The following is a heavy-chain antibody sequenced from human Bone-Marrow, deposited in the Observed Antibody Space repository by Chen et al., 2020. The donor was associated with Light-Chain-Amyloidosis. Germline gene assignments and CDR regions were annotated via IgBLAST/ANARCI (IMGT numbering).Heavy chain of an antibody. Sequence: QLQLQESGPGLVKTSETLSLTCTVSSGSISSDNYYWGWIRQPPGQGLEWIGSIYFRGDTYYRPSLRSRVTISVDTSKNQCSLILNSMTAADTAVYYCVRQRRGIGWLPVYWGQGTLVTVSS. CDR3: VRQRRGIGWLPVY. J-gene: IGHJ4*02. V-gene: IGHV4-39*01. CDR1: SGSISSDNYY. CDR2: IYFRGDT. D-gene: IGHD3-9*01.